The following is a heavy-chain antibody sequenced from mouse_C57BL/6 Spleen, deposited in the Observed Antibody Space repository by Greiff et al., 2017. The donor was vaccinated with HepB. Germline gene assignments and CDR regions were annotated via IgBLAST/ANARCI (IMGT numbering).Heavy chain of an antibody. V-gene: IGHV1-85*01. CDR3: ARRRSSYPYAMDY. CDR2: IYPRDGST. CDR1: GYTFTSYD. J-gene: IGHJ4*01. Sequence: QVQLQQSGPELVKPGASEKLSCKASGYTFTSYDINWVKQRPGQGLEWIGWIYPRDGSTKYNEKFKGKATLTVDTSSSTAYMELHSLTSEDSAVYFCARRRSSYPYAMDYWGQGTSVTVSS. D-gene: IGHD1-1*01.